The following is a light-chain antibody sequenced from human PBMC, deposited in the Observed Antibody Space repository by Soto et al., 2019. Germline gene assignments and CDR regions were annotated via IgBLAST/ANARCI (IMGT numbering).Light chain of an antibody. CDR2: DAS. CDR1: QGVSSY. J-gene: IGKJ4*01. V-gene: IGKV3-11*01. Sequence: EIVLTQSPATLPLSPGERATLSCRASQGVSSYLAWYQQKPGQAPRLLIHDASTRATGIPARFSGSGSGTDFTLTISSLEPEDFAVYYCQQRSNWPLTFGGGTKVEIK. CDR3: QQRSNWPLT.